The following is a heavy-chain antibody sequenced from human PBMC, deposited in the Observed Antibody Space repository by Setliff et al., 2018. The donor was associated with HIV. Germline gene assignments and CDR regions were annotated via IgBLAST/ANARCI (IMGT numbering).Heavy chain of an antibody. CDR3: AKDINGYGTGYFDY. J-gene: IGHJ4*02. CDR2: IKTDGSST. D-gene: IGHD5-18*01. Sequence: GGSLRLSCAASGFTFSTYWMHWVRQAPGKGLVWVSRIKTDGSSTSYADSVKGRFTISRDNAKNSLYLQMNSLRAEDMALYYCAKDINGYGTGYFDYWGQGTLVTVSS. V-gene: IGHV3-74*01. CDR1: GFTFSTYW.